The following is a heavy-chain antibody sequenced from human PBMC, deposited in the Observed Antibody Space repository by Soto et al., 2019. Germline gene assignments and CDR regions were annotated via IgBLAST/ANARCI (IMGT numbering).Heavy chain of an antibody. V-gene: IGHV5-51*01. CDR2: IYPGDSGT. CDR1: GYSFTSYW. CDR3: ARHPRGYSYGHYYYYGMDV. D-gene: IGHD5-18*01. Sequence: GESLKISCKGSGYSFTSYWIGWVRQMPGKGLEWMGIIYPGDSGTRYSPSFQGQVTISADKSISTAYLQWSSLKASDTAMYYCARHPRGYSYGHYYYYGMDVWGQGTTVTVSS. J-gene: IGHJ6*02.